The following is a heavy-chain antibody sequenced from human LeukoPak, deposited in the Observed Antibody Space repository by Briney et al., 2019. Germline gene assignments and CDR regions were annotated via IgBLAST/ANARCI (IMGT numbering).Heavy chain of an antibody. D-gene: IGHD3-16*01. J-gene: IGHJ1*01. Sequence: PSETLSLTCSVSGGPISSYYWTWIRQPPGKGLEWIGYRYYSGSTTYNPSLNSRVTISVDTSKSQFSLKLISVTAADTAIYYCARVRGDFETDWGQGTLVIVSS. CDR2: RYYSGST. CDR3: ARVRGDFETD. CDR1: GGPISSYY. V-gene: IGHV4-59*13.